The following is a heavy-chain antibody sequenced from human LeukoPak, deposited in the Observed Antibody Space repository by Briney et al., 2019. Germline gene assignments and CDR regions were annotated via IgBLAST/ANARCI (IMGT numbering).Heavy chain of an antibody. Sequence: TSVKVSCKDTGFTFTSSAWQWVRQARGQRLEWIGWIVVGSGHTNYAQKFQEKVTITRDMSTSTAYMELISLRSEDTAVYYCAAFSYCSGDCPYPIWGQGTMVTVSS. CDR3: AAFSYCSGDCPYPI. CDR1: GFTFTSSA. V-gene: IGHV1-58*01. J-gene: IGHJ3*02. CDR2: IVVGSGHT. D-gene: IGHD2-21*02.